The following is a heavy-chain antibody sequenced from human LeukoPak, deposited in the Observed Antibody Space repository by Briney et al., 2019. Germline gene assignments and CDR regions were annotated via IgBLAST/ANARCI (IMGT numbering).Heavy chain of an antibody. D-gene: IGHD3-10*01. Sequence: GGSLRLSCAASGVTFSSYGMSWVRQAPGQGLEGVANIRQAGSEKYYVASVKGRVAISRDNANNSMNLHMNSLRAEDTAVYYCARDRGFLDYWGQGTLVTVSS. CDR1: GVTFSSYG. CDR3: ARDRGFLDY. CDR2: IRQAGSEK. J-gene: IGHJ4*02. V-gene: IGHV3-7*01.